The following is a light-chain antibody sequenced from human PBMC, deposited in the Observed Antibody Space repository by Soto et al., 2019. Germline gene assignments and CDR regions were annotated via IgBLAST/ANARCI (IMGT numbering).Light chain of an antibody. Sequence: EIVLTQSPGTLSLSPCERATLSCRASQSVTSSYLARYQQKPGQAPRLLIYGASSRATGIPDRFSGSGSGTDCPITISRHDPEDCAGYYCKQYCSTFGGGNKVEIK. CDR1: QSVTSSY. V-gene: IGKV3-20*01. CDR2: GAS. J-gene: IGKJ4*01. CDR3: KQYCST.